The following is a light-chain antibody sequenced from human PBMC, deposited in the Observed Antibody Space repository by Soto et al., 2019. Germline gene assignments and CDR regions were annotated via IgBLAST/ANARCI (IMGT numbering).Light chain of an antibody. V-gene: IGKV3-11*01. CDR2: DAS. J-gene: IGKJ5*01. CDR1: QSVSSH. CDR3: QQRSIWPLT. Sequence: ESWLTQAPATQFFSPGGRAKLSCRASQSVSSHFAWYQQKPGQAPRLLIYDASNRATGIPARFSGSGSGTDFTLTISSLEAEDFAVYYCQQRSIWPLTFGQGTRLE.